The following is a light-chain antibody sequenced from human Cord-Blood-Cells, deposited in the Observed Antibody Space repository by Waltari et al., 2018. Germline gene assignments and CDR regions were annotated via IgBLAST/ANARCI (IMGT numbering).Light chain of an antibody. CDR3: QQYGSAPPT. J-gene: IGKJ1*01. CDR2: GAS. Sequence: EIVLTQSPGTLSFPPAARALLPCRASQSISSSYLAWYQQKPGQAPRLLIYGASSRATGIPDRFSGSGSGTDCTLTISRLEPEDFAVYYCQQYGSAPPTFGQGTKVEIK. V-gene: IGKV3-20*01. CDR1: QSISSSY.